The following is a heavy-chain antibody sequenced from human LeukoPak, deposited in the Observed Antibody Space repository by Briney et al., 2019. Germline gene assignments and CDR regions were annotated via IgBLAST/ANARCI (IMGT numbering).Heavy chain of an antibody. Sequence: ASVKVSCKASGYTFTSYGISWVRQAPGQGLEWMGWISAYNGNTNYAQKLQGRVTMNTDPSTSTAYMELRSLRSDDAAVYYCARDTPVPLVDDFWSGYYPTFDPWGQGTLVTVSS. V-gene: IGHV1-18*04. D-gene: IGHD3-3*01. CDR3: ARDTPVPLVDDFWSGYYPTFDP. J-gene: IGHJ5*02. CDR2: ISAYNGNT. CDR1: GYTFTSYG.